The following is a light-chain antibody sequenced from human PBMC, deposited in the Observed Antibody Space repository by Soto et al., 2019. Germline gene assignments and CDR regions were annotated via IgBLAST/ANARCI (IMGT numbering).Light chain of an antibody. V-gene: IGLV4-69*01. CDR3: QTLGTGIHYV. Sequence: QSVLTQSPSASASLGASVKLTCTLISGHSSYAIAWPQQQPEKGPRYLMKLNSDGSHSKGDGLPDRFSGSSSGAERYLTISSLQAEDEADYYCQTLGTGIHYVFGTGTKLTVL. J-gene: IGLJ1*01. CDR2: LNSDGSH. CDR1: SGHSSYA.